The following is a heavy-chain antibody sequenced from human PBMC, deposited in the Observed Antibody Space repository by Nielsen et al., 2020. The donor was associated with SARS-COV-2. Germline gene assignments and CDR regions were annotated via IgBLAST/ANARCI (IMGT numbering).Heavy chain of an antibody. D-gene: IGHD6-13*01. CDR3: ATVPVAAAGYYYYYGMDV. V-gene: IGHV1-24*01. Sequence: ASVKVSCKASGGTFSSYAINWVRQAPGKGLEWMGGFDPEDGETIYAQKFQGRVTMTEDTSTDTAYMELSSLRSEDTAVYYCATVPVAAAGYYYYYGMDVWGQGTTVTVSS. CDR1: GGTFSSYA. J-gene: IGHJ6*02. CDR2: FDPEDGET.